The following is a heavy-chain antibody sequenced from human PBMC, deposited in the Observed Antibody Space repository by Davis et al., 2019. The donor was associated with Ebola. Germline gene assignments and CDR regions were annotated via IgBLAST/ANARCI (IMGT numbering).Heavy chain of an antibody. V-gene: IGHV3-33*03. CDR2: IWYDGSNK. CDR3: ATTPQYSSGQNKPFDY. Sequence: GESLKISCAASGFTFSNDWMTWVRQAPGKGLEWVAVIWYDGSNKYYADSVKGRFTISRDNAKNTLYLQMNSLRAEDTAVYYCATTPQYSSGQNKPFDYWGQGTLVTVSS. CDR1: GFTFSNDW. J-gene: IGHJ4*02. D-gene: IGHD6-19*01.